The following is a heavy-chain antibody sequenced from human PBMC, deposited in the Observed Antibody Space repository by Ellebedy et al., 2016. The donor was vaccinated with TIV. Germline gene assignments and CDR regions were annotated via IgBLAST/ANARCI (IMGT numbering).Heavy chain of an antibody. CDR2: MLYDGNDE. CDR3: AKDLGRWLQYFDS. CDR1: GFTFSGYG. Sequence: GGSLRLSCAASGFTFSGYGMHWVRQAPGKGLEWVAGMLYDGNDEYYTDSVKGRFTISSDGSKSTVYLQMNSLRAEDTAVYYCAKDLGRWLQYFDSWGQGTLVTVSS. V-gene: IGHV3-30*18. D-gene: IGHD5-24*01. J-gene: IGHJ4*02.